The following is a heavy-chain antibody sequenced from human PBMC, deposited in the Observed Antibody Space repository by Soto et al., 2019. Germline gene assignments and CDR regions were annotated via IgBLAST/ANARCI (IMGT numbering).Heavy chain of an antibody. CDR2: VSHGGNT. J-gene: IGHJ4*02. CDR3: ARNRYGGYDFDY. V-gene: IGHV4-4*02. D-gene: IGHD5-12*01. Sequence: QVQLQESGPGLVKPSGTLSLTCAVSSGSITSSNWWSWVRQPPGKGLEWIGEVSHGGNTNYIPSLKSRVTMSVDKSRNQFSLRLNSVTAADTAVYYCARNRYGGYDFDYWGQGTLVTVSS. CDR1: SGSITSSNW.